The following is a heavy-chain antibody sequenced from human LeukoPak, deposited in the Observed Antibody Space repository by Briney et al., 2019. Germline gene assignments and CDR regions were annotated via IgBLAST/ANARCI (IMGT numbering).Heavy chain of an antibody. J-gene: IGHJ4*02. CDR3: ARDYYDSSGYPAPLWDY. CDR2: ISSTSTT. V-gene: IGHV3-48*02. CDR1: GFTFGSYT. Sequence: GGSLRLSCAVSGFTFGSYTMNWVRQAPGKGLEWVSHISSTSTTYYADSVKGRFTTSRDNAKNLLYLQMNSLRDEDTAVYYCARDYYDSSGYPAPLWDYWGQGTLVTVSS. D-gene: IGHD3-22*01.